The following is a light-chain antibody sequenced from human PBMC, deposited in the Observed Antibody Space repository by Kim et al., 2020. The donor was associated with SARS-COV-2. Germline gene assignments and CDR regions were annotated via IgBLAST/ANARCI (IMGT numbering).Light chain of an antibody. Sequence: PGQSITIACTATSSDVGGYNYVSWYQQHPGKAPKLMIYDVSKRPSGVSNRFSGSKSGNTASLTISGLQAEDEADYYCSSYTSSSTLFGGGTQLTVL. CDR1: SSDVGGYNY. CDR2: DVS. J-gene: IGLJ3*02. V-gene: IGLV2-14*04. CDR3: SSYTSSSTL.